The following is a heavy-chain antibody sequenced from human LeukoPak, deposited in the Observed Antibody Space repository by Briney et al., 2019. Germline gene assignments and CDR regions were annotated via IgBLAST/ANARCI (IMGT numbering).Heavy chain of an antibody. J-gene: IGHJ4*02. Sequence: PGGSLRLSCVDSGFIFSAYSMNWVRQAPGKGLEWVSYISSSGTYTNYADSVKGRFTISRDNAMNSLYLQMNSLRAEDTGVYYCARDPHDYGAPFDSWGQGTLVTVSS. D-gene: IGHD4-17*01. CDR3: ARDPHDYGAPFDS. V-gene: IGHV3-21*05. CDR2: ISSSGTYT. CDR1: GFIFSAYS.